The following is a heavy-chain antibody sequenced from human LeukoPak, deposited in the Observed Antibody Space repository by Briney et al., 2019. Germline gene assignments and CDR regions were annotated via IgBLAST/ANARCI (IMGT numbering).Heavy chain of an antibody. CDR2: IYYSGST. CDR1: GGSISSGGYS. Sequence: SETLSLTCAVSGGSISSGGYSWSWIRQPPGKGLEWIGYIYYSGSTYYNPSLKSRVTISVDTSKNQFSLKLSSVTAADTAVYYCARSTTVTTVWFDPWGQGTLVTVSS. D-gene: IGHD4-17*01. CDR3: ARSTTVTTVWFDP. V-gene: IGHV4-30-4*07. J-gene: IGHJ5*02.